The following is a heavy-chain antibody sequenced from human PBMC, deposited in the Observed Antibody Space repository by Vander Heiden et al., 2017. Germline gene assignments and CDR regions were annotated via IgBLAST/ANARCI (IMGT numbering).Heavy chain of an antibody. CDR2: ISYDGSNK. CDR3: AKHPGPFDYYDSSGYYPDY. D-gene: IGHD3-22*01. V-gene: IGHV3-30*18. CDR1: GFTFSSYG. Sequence: GFTFSSYGMHWVRQAPGKGLEWVAVISYDGSNKYYADSVKGRFTISRDNSKNTLYLQMNSLRAEDTAVYYCAKHPGPFDYYDSSGYYPDYWGQGTLVTVSS. J-gene: IGHJ4*02.